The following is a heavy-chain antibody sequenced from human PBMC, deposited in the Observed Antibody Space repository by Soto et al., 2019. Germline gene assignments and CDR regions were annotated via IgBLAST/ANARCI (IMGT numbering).Heavy chain of an antibody. Sequence: QVQLQQWGAGLSKPSETLSLTCVVYVGSFSDYNWNCIRQPPGKVLEWLGDINRSGVSSHNPSRKRRVTLALDTSKNQFYLILTAVTAADTAVYYCARGAITYDLWRGPINGAMDVGGQGTTVTVSS. V-gene: IGHV4-34*01. CDR1: VGSFSDYN. J-gene: IGHJ6*02. CDR2: INRSGVS. CDR3: ARGAITYDLWRGPINGAMDV. D-gene: IGHD3-3*01.